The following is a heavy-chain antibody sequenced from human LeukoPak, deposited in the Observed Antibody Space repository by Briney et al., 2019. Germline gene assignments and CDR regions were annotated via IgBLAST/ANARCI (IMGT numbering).Heavy chain of an antibody. CDR3: ARALRYYDFWSGYDLDYYYYMDV. D-gene: IGHD3-3*01. J-gene: IGHJ6*03. V-gene: IGHV1-8*03. Sequence: GASVKVSCKASGYTFTSYDINWVRQATGQGLEWMGWMNPNSSNTGYAQKFQGRVTITRNTSISTAYMELSSLRSEDTAVYYCARALRYYDFWSGYDLDYYYYMDVWGKGTTVTVSS. CDR2: MNPNSSNT. CDR1: GYTFTSYD.